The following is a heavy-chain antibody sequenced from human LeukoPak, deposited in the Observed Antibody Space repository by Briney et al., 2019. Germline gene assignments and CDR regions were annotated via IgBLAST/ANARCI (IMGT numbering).Heavy chain of an antibody. Sequence: GGSLRLSCAASGFTVSSNEMSWVRQAPGKGLEWVSAISGSGGSTYYADSVKGRFTISRDNSKNTLYLQMNSLRAEDTAVYYCAKDTQPRTRVGATHFDYWGQGTLVTVSS. CDR3: AKDTQPRTRVGATHFDY. J-gene: IGHJ4*02. V-gene: IGHV3-23*01. CDR1: GFTVSSNE. CDR2: ISGSGGST. D-gene: IGHD1-26*01.